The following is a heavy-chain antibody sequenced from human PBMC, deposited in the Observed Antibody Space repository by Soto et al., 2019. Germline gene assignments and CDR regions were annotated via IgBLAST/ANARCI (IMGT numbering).Heavy chain of an antibody. CDR2: IGPYNGNT. J-gene: IGHJ2*01. CDR1: GYTFNNYG. V-gene: IGHV1-18*01. Sequence: QVQLVQSGAEVKKPGPSVKVSCKASGYTFNNYGISWVRQAPGQGLEWMGWIGPYNGNTDHAQNFQGRVTMTTDTSTNTAYMELRSLRSDDTALYYCARCYCSVGSCYTCWHFDLWGRGTLVTVSS. CDR3: ARCYCSVGSCYTCWHFDL. D-gene: IGHD2-15*01.